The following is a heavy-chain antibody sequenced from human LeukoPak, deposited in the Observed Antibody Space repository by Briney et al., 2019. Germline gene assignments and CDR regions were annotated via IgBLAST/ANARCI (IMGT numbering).Heavy chain of an antibody. CDR1: DGSISGFY. Sequence: PETLSLTCTVSDGSISGFYWSWIRQPPGKGLEWIGFMYTSGRSNYNPSLESRVTISVDTSTNQFSLKLSSVTAADTAVYYCAREPTYYDFWSGYYSVTGFDPWGQGTLVTVSS. D-gene: IGHD3-3*01. V-gene: IGHV4-4*09. CDR2: MYTSGRS. J-gene: IGHJ5*02. CDR3: AREPTYYDFWSGYYSVTGFDP.